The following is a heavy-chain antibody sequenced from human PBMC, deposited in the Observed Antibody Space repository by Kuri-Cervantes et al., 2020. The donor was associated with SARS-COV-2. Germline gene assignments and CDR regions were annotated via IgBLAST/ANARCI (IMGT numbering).Heavy chain of an antibody. CDR3: ARDEVVVVPAAISGWYYYGMDV. CDR1: RFTFSDHY. D-gene: IGHD2-2*02. Sequence: GGSLRLPCAASRFTFSDHYMHWVRQAPGKGLEWVGRTRKKVNSYTTEYAASVKGRFTISGDGSKNSLYLQMNSLRAEDTAVYYCARDEVVVVPAAISGWYYYGMDVWGQGTTVTVSS. V-gene: IGHV3-72*01. CDR2: TRKKVNSYTT. J-gene: IGHJ6*02.